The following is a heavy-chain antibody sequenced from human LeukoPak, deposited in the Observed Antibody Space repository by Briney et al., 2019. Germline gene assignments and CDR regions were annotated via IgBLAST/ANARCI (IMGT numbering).Heavy chain of an antibody. V-gene: IGHV4-61*02. CDR2: IYTSGST. CDR3: AREFGVVEYYYYYYMDV. Sequence: SQTLSLTCTVSGGSISSGSYYWSWIRQPAGKGLEWIGRIYTSGSTNYNPSLKSRVTISVDTSKNQFSLKLSSVTAADTAVYYCAREFGVVEYYYYYYMDVWGKGTTVTVSS. D-gene: IGHD3-3*01. J-gene: IGHJ6*03. CDR1: GGSISSGSYY.